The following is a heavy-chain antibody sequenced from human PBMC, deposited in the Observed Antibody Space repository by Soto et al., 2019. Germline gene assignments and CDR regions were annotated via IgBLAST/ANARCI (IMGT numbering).Heavy chain of an antibody. D-gene: IGHD2-21*01. CDR3: AADLGPAYDSNNWFDP. CDR1: GFIFSSYW. V-gene: IGHV3-15*07. Sequence: GSLRLSCTASGFIFSSYWMHWVRQTPGKGLELVGRVKNNGSATDYAASVKGKFTISRDDSKDTVYLQMSSLRTEDTAIYYCAADLGPAYDSNNWFDPWGQGTLVTVSS. CDR2: VKNNGSAT. J-gene: IGHJ5*02.